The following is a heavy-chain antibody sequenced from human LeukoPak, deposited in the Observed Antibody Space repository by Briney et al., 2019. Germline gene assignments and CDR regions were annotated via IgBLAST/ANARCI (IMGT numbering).Heavy chain of an antibody. Sequence: PSQTLSLTCTVSGGSISSGGYYWSWIRQHPGKGLEWIGYIYYSGSTYYNPSLKSRVTISVDTSKNQFSLKLSSVTAADTAVYYCAKGVNYDFWSGYYFWFDPWGQGTLVTVSS. CDR3: AKGVNYDFWSGYYFWFDP. CDR1: GGSISSGGYY. V-gene: IGHV4-31*03. CDR2: IYYSGST. J-gene: IGHJ5*02. D-gene: IGHD3-3*01.